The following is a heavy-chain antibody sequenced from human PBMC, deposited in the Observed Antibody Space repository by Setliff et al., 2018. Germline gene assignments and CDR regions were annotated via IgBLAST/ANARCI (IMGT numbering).Heavy chain of an antibody. V-gene: IGHV4-4*07. D-gene: IGHD5-12*01. J-gene: IGHJ6*02. CDR1: GGSIINSYY. CDR2: ISTSGNT. CDR3: ARDQWVRSPPLYFSYSMDV. Sequence: TSETLSLTCTVSGGSIINSYYWSWIRQPAGKGLEWIGRISTSGNTNYNPSLKSRVTVSLDTSKNQFSLKLTSMTAADTAVYYCARDQWVRSPPLYFSYSMDVWGQGTTVTVS.